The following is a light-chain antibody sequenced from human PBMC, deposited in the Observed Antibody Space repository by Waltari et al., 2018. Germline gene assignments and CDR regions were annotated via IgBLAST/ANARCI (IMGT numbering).Light chain of an antibody. CDR2: ATS. Sequence: DMQMTQSPSSLSASLGDRVTISRRARQSISGYLNWYRQKPVKAPKVLIYATSSLQSGVPSRFSSSGSGTDFTLTISSLQPEDFATYYCQQSYRTPPLTFGGGTKVEIK. CDR1: QSISGY. CDR3: QQSYRTPPLT. J-gene: IGKJ4*01. V-gene: IGKV1-39*01.